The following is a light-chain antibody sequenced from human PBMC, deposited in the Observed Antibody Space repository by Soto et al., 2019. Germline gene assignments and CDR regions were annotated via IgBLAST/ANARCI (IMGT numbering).Light chain of an antibody. Sequence: EIVLTQSPGTLSLSPGERATLSCRASQSVSNSYLAWYQQKPGQAPRLLIYGASSRATGIPDRFSGRGSGTDFTLTISRLEPEDFAVYYCQQYGSSPFTSGPGTKVDIK. J-gene: IGKJ3*01. CDR2: GAS. CDR3: QQYGSSPFT. V-gene: IGKV3-20*01. CDR1: QSVSNSY.